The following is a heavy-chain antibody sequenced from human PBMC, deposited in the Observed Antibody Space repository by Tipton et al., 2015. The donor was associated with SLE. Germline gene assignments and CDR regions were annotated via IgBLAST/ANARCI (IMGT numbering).Heavy chain of an antibody. V-gene: IGHV3-74*01. J-gene: IGHJ6*02. CDR2: ISRDGSNT. Sequence: GSLRLSCAASGFTFNRYWMHWVRQAPGKGLMWVSRISRDGSNTYYADSVEGRFTISRDNAKNTLYLQMHSLRVDDTAVYYCGRGVYSEGSVGMDVWGQGTTVTVSS. CDR1: GFTFNRYW. CDR3: GRGVYSEGSVGMDV. D-gene: IGHD3-22*01.